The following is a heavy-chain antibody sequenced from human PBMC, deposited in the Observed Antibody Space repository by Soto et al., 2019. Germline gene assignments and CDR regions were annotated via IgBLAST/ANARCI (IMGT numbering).Heavy chain of an antibody. Sequence: QVHLVQSGAEVKKPGASVKVSCKASGYTFTSYGITWVRQAPGQGLEWMGWISAHNGNTDYAQKLQGRVIVTRDTTTSTAFMELRSLRSDDTAVYYCARGRYGDYWGQGALVTVAS. D-gene: IGHD1-1*01. CDR3: ARGRYGDY. CDR2: ISAHNGNT. CDR1: GYTFTSYG. J-gene: IGHJ4*02. V-gene: IGHV1-18*01.